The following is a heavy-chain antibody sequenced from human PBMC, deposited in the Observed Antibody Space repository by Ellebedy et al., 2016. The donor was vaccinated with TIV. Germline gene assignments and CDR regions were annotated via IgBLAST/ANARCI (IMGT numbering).Heavy chain of an antibody. D-gene: IGHD3-3*01. CDR2: IRSKAYGGTT. V-gene: IGHV3-72*01. J-gene: IGHJ6*02. Sequence: GESLKISCAASGFTFSDHYMDWVRQAPGKGLEWVGFIRSKAYGGTTEYAASVKGRFTILRDDSKNSLYLQMNSLKTEDTAVYYCARDRERNYDPWSGYYGMDVWGQGTTVTVSS. CDR3: ARDRERNYDPWSGYYGMDV. CDR1: GFTFSDHY.